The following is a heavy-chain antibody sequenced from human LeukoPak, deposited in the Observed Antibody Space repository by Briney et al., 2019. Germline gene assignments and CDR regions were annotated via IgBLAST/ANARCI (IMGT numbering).Heavy chain of an antibody. CDR1: GLTFSSYS. CDR2: ISSSRSYI. Sequence: GGSMSLSCAVSGLTFSSYSMSCVRQAPGRGLEWVSSISSSRSYIYYADSVKGGSTISRHHAENSLYLQRHCVGTRGPAVSYCASEYCSSTSCYGDAFDIWGQGTMVTVSS. D-gene: IGHD2-2*01. V-gene: IGHV3-21*01. CDR3: ASEYCSSTSCYGDAFDI. J-gene: IGHJ3*02.